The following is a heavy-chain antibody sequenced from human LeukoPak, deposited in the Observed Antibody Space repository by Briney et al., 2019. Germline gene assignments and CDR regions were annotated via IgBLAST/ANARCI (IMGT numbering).Heavy chain of an antibody. Sequence: GGSLRLSCAASGFTFRSYGMHWVRQAPGKGLEWVAVISYDGSNKYYADSVKGRFTISRDISENTLCLQMNSLRAEDTAVYYCAKGVDYYDSSGHDYWGQGTLVTVSS. D-gene: IGHD3-22*01. V-gene: IGHV3-30*18. CDR1: GFTFRSYG. CDR3: AKGVDYYDSSGHDY. J-gene: IGHJ4*02. CDR2: ISYDGSNK.